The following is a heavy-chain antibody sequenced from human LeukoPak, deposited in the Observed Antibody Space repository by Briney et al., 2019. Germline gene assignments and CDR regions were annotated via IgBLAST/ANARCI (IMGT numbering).Heavy chain of an antibody. J-gene: IGHJ4*02. D-gene: IGHD3-10*01. CDR3: ARDVWPCGSGSYFPHDY. Sequence: GGSLRLSCAASGFTFSSYAMHWVRQAPGKGLEWVAVISYDGSNKYYADSVKGRFTISRDNSKNTLYLQMNSLRAEDTAVYYCARDVWPCGSGSYFPHDYWGQGTLVTVSS. CDR2: ISYDGSNK. CDR1: GFTFSSYA. V-gene: IGHV3-30-3*01.